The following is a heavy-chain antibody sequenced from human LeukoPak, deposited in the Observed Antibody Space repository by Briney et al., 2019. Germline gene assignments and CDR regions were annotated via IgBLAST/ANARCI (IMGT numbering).Heavy chain of an antibody. CDR3: ARDEYDGYNLGPSDY. CDR2: ISYDGRHK. V-gene: IGHV3-30*04. CDR1: GFTFSNYT. Sequence: GRSLRLSCAASGFTFSNYTMHWVRQAPGKGLEWVAVISYDGRHKNYADSVKGRFTISRDDSENTLYLQMNSLRIEDTAIYYCARDEYDGYNLGPSDYWGQGTLVTVSS. D-gene: IGHD5-24*01. J-gene: IGHJ4*02.